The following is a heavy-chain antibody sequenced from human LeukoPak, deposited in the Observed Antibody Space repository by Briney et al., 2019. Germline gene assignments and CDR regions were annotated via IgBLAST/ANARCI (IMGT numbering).Heavy chain of an antibody. CDR3: ARDRYGVAAEGSWFDP. D-gene: IGHD6-13*01. CDR2: ISTSSSYI. V-gene: IGHV3-21*01. J-gene: IGHJ5*02. Sequence: GGSLRLSCAASGFTFSSYSMNWVRQAPGKGLEWVSSISTSSSYIYYADSVKGRFTISRDNAKNSLYLQMNSLRAEDTAVYYCARDRYGVAAEGSWFDPWGQGTLVTVSS. CDR1: GFTFSSYS.